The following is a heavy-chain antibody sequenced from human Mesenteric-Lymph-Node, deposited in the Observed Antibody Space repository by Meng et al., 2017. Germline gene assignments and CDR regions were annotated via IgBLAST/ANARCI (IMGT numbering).Heavy chain of an antibody. Sequence: QERLAESGPGLVQPSQTLSLTCTVSGGSISSGDYYWSWIRQPPGKGLEWIGCIYYSGSTYYNPSLKGRVTISVDTSKNQFSLNLSSVTAADTAVYYCARGQRSYSGSYPEWFDPWGQGTLVTVSS. J-gene: IGHJ5*02. CDR2: IYYSGST. V-gene: IGHV4-30-4*01. D-gene: IGHD1-26*01. CDR3: ARGQRSYSGSYPEWFDP. CDR1: GGSISSGDYY.